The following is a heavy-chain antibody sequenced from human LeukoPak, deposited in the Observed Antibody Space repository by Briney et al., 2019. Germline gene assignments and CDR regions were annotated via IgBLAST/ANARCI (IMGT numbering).Heavy chain of an antibody. CDR1: GYTFTGYY. CDR3: ARSSKQQLVPLFDY. CDR2: INPNSGGT. Sequence: ASVKVSRKASGYTFTGYYMHWVRQAPGQGLEWMGWINPNSGGTNYAQKFQGRVTMTRDTSISTAYMELSRLRSDDTAVYYCARSSKQQLVPLFDYWGQGTLVTVSS. J-gene: IGHJ4*02. V-gene: IGHV1-2*02. D-gene: IGHD6-13*01.